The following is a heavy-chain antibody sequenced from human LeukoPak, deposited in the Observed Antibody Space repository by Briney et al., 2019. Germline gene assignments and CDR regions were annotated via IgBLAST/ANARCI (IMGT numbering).Heavy chain of an antibody. CDR1: GFTFSDSY. CDR2: ISSSSNYA. V-gene: IGHV3-11*06. J-gene: IGHJ4*02. D-gene: IGHD5-12*01. CDR3: PTGIEATRRSAATCNYFDY. Sequence: GGSLRLSCAASGFTFSDSYMSWIRQAPGKGLEWVPYISSSSNYANYADSVKGRFTISRDNAKNSLYLQMISLRAEDTAVYYCPTGIEATRRSAATCNYFDYWGQGTLVTVSS.